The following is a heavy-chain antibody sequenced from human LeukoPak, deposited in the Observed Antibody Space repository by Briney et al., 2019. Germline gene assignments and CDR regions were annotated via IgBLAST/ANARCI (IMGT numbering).Heavy chain of an antibody. CDR3: ARDISASGIFFDS. J-gene: IGHJ4*02. D-gene: IGHD6-13*01. CDR1: GLTFSTFW. CDR2: INQGGSAQ. Sequence: GGSLRLSCTASGLTFSTFWMGWVRQVPGKGLEWVANINQGGSAQYYVDSVKGRFTISRDNAENALYLQMNSLRAEDTAAYFCARDISASGIFFDSWGQGTLVTVSS. V-gene: IGHV3-7*01.